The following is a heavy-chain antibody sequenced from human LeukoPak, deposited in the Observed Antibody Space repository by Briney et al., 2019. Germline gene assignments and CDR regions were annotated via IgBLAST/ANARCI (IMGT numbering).Heavy chain of an antibody. CDR1: GGSISSNNW. V-gene: IGHV4-4*02. CDR2: IYHSGST. CDR3: ARHLVRSRLRYFDWLSPFDY. D-gene: IGHD3-9*01. Sequence: SGTLSLTCGVSGGSISSNNWWNWVRQPPGKGLEWIGEIYHSGSTNYNPSLKSRVTISVDTSKNQFSLKLSSVTAADTAVYYCARHLVRSRLRYFDWLSPFDYWGRGTLVTVSS. J-gene: IGHJ4*02.